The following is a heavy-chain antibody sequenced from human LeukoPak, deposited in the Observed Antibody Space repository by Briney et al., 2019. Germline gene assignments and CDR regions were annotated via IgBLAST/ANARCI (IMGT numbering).Heavy chain of an antibody. Sequence: SETLSLTCTVSGGSISSSSYYWGWIRQPPGKGLEWIGSIYYSGSTYYNPSLKSRVTISVDTSKNQFSLKLSSVTAADTAVYYCARADVVVVAAKSVILSWFDPWGQGTLVTVSS. CDR2: IYYSGST. J-gene: IGHJ5*02. D-gene: IGHD2-15*01. CDR1: GGSISSSSYY. V-gene: IGHV4-39*07. CDR3: ARADVVVVAAKSVILSWFDP.